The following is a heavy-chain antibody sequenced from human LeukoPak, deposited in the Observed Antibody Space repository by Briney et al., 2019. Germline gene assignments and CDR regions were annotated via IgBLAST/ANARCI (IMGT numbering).Heavy chain of an antibody. V-gene: IGHV3-23*01. CDR3: ARDHYVDAFDI. CDR1: GFTFSRYA. J-gene: IGHJ3*02. Sequence: PGGSLRLSCAASGFTFSRYAMTWVRQAPGKGLEWVSSITNSGDSTYYADSVKGRFTISRDNSKNTLYLQMNSLRAGDTAVYYCARDHYVDAFDIWGQGTMVTVSS. D-gene: IGHD3-16*01. CDR2: ITNSGDST.